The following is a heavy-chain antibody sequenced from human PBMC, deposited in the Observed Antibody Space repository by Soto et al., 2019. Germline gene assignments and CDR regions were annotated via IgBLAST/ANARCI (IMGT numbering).Heavy chain of an antibody. J-gene: IGHJ5*02. Sequence: EVQLVESGGGLVQPGGSLKLSCAASGFSFSGSPMYWVRQASGKGLEWVGRIRSKANNYATAYAASVKGRFTISRDDSKNTVYLQMNSLKTEDTAVYYCTAADVGPGWFVPWGQGTLVTVSS. CDR1: GFSFSGSP. CDR3: TAADVGPGWFVP. D-gene: IGHD6-13*01. CDR2: IRSKANNYAT. V-gene: IGHV3-73*01.